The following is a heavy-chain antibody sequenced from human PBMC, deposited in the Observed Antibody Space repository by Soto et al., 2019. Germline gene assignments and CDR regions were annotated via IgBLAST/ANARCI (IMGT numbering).Heavy chain of an antibody. Sequence: ASVKVSCKASGYTFTSYYMHWVRQAPGQGLEWMGIINPSDGSTNYAQKFQGRVTMTRDTSTSTAYMELRSLRSDDTAVYYCAKEPARARLLNDFWSGYYTRWLDPWGQGTLVTVSS. CDR3: AKEPARARLLNDFWSGYYTRWLDP. CDR2: INPSDGST. D-gene: IGHD3-3*01. V-gene: IGHV1-46*01. J-gene: IGHJ5*02. CDR1: GYTFTSYY.